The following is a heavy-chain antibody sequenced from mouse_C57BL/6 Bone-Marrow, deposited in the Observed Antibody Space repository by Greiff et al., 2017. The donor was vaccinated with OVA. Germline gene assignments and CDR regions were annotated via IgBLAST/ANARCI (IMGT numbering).Heavy chain of an antibody. CDR3: ARDPSTMSTTGVAY. J-gene: IGHJ3*01. Sequence: EVQGVESGGGLVKPGGSLKLSCAASGFTFSSYAMSWVRQTPEKRLEWVATISDGGSYTYYPDNVKGRFTISRDNAKNNLYLQMSHLKSEDTAMYYCARDPSTMSTTGVAYWGQGTLVTVSA. D-gene: IGHD2-4*01. V-gene: IGHV5-4*01. CDR1: GFTFSSYA. CDR2: ISDGGSYT.